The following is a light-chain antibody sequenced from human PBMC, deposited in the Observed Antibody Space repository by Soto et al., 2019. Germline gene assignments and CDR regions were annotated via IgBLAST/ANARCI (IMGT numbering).Light chain of an antibody. J-gene: IGKJ1*01. CDR2: GAS. CDR1: QSVSSSY. Sequence: EIVLTQSPGTLSLSPGERATLSCRASQSVSSSYLAWYQQKPGQAPRLLIYGASSRATGIPDRFGGSRSGTDFTLTSSRLEPEDFAVYYCQQYGRSLWTFGQGTKVDIK. V-gene: IGKV3-20*01. CDR3: QQYGRSLWT.